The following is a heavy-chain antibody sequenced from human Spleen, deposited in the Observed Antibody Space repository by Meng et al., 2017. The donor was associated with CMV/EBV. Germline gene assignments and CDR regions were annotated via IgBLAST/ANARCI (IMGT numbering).Heavy chain of an antibody. CDR2: INHSGST. V-gene: IGHV4-34*01. CDR3: ARGGSVEYQLLTFSRFDP. J-gene: IGHJ5*02. D-gene: IGHD2-2*01. Sequence: GQVQEGGAGLFEPSVTLARTCAVYGGSFSGYYWSWIRQPAGKGLEWIGEINHSGSTNYNPSLKSRVTISVETSKNQFSLKLSSVTAADTAVYYCARGGSVEYQLLTFSRFDPWGQGTLVTVSS. CDR1: GGSFSGYY.